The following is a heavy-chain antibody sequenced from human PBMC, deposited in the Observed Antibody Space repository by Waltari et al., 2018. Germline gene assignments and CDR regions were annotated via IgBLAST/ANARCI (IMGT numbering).Heavy chain of an antibody. V-gene: IGHV3-53*01. J-gene: IGHJ4*02. Sequence: EVQLVESGGGLLQRGGSLRLSCAGSGFDVSSSYMNWVRQAPGKGLEWVSGIHSGGNTYYAYSVKGRFTISRDNSKNTLYLQMNSLRAEDTAVYYCAKDRSYGHSLANWGQGTLVTVSS. CDR2: IHSGGNT. CDR3: AKDRSYGHSLAN. D-gene: IGHD4-17*01. CDR1: GFDVSSSY.